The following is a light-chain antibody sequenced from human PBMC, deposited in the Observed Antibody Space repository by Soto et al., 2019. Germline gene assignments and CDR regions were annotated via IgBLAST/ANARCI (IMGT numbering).Light chain of an antibody. CDR1: QSVSSN. CDR3: QQYCGRPRV. Sequence: ENVLTQSPATLSVSPGERATLSCRASQSVSSNLAWYQQKPGQAPRLLIYGASTRATGIPARFSGSRSGTDFTLTISCLEAEDLAVYYCQQYCGRPRVVGQGTKVDIK. V-gene: IGKV3-15*01. CDR2: GAS. J-gene: IGKJ1*01.